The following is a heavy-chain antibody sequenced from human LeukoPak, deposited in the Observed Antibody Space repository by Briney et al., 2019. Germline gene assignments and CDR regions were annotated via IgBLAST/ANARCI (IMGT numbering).Heavy chain of an antibody. D-gene: IGHD3-9*01. Sequence: GGSLRLSCAASGFTFSSYAMSWVRQAPGKGLEWVSLISGDGGSTYYADSVKGRFTISRDNSKNSLYLQMNSLRTEDTALYYCAKDIRDYDILTGYAGNFDYWGQGTLVTVSS. J-gene: IGHJ4*02. V-gene: IGHV3-43*02. CDR1: GFTFSSYA. CDR3: AKDIRDYDILTGYAGNFDY. CDR2: ISGDGGST.